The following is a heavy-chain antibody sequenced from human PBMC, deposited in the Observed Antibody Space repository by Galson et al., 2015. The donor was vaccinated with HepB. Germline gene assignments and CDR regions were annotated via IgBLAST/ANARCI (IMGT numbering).Heavy chain of an antibody. CDR2: IIPILGIA. D-gene: IGHD6-13*01. V-gene: IGHV1-69*10. J-gene: IGHJ3*02. Sequence: SVKVSCKASGGTFSSYAISWVRQAPGQGLEWMGGIIPILGIANYAQKFQGRVTITRDTSASTAYMELSSLRSEDTAVYYCARGDCVAAAGCAFDIWGQGTMVTVSS. CDR3: ARGDCVAAAGCAFDI. CDR1: GGTFSSYA.